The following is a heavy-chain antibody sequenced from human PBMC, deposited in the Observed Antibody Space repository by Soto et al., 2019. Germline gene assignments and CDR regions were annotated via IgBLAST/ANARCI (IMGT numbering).Heavy chain of an antibody. V-gene: IGHV3-30*18. CDR1: GFTFSSYG. Sequence: QVQLVESGGGVVQPGRSLRLSCAASGFTFSSYGMLWVRQAPGKGLEWVAVISYDGSNKYYADSVKGRFTISRDNSKNTLYLQMNSLRAEDTAVYYCAKGGGMDVWGQGTTVTVSS. J-gene: IGHJ6*02. CDR2: ISYDGSNK. CDR3: AKGGGMDV.